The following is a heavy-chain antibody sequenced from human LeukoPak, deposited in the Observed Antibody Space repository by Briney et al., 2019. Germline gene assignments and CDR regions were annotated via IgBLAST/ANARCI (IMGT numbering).Heavy chain of an antibody. J-gene: IGHJ4*02. V-gene: IGHV1-2*02. CDR1: GYTFTGYY. CDR2: INPNSGGT. D-gene: IGHD3-22*01. CDR3: ARDDYYVSGGFVGVNSRFDY. Sequence: GASVKVSCKASGYTFTGYYMHWVRQAPGQGLEWMGWINPNSGGTNYAQKFQGRVTMTRDTSISTAYMELSRLRSDDTAVYYWARDDYYVSGGFVGVNSRFDYWAQGPLATVSS.